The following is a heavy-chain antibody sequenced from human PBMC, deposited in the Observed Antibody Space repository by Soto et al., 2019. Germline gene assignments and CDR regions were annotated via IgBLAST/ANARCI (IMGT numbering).Heavy chain of an antibody. D-gene: IGHD3-10*01. Sequence: ASVKVSCKASGYTFTSYGISWVRQAPGQGLEWMGWISAYNGNTNYAQKLQGRVTMTTDTSTSTAYMELRSLRSDDTAVYYCARDPKAYYYGSGSSNDAFDIWGQGTMVTVSS. CDR1: GYTFTSYG. J-gene: IGHJ3*02. CDR2: ISAYNGNT. CDR3: ARDPKAYYYGSGSSNDAFDI. V-gene: IGHV1-18*04.